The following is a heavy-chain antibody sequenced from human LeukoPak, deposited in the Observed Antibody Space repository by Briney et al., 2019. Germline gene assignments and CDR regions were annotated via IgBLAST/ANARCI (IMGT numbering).Heavy chain of an antibody. CDR1: GFTFSSYW. Sequence: GGSLRLSCAASGFTFSSYWMHWVRQAPGKGLVWVSRINSDGSSTSYADSVKGRFTISRDNSKNTLYLQMNSLRAEDTAVYYCAKDPDCTSGICYTFFDYWGQGTLVTVSS. J-gene: IGHJ4*02. V-gene: IGHV3-74*01. D-gene: IGHD2-8*01. CDR3: AKDPDCTSGICYTFFDY. CDR2: INSDGSST.